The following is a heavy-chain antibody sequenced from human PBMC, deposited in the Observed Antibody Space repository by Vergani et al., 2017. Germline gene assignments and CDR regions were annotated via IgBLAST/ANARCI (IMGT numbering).Heavy chain of an antibody. CDR3: ARERRGSSHRMDV. CDR2: ISSSSSYI. D-gene: IGHD6-13*01. V-gene: IGHV3-21*01. CDR1: GFTFDDYA. Sequence: EVQLVESGGGLVQPGRSLRLSCAASGFTFDDYAMNWVRQAPGKGLEWVSSISSSSSYIYYADSVKGRFTISRDNAKNSLYLQMNSLRAEDTAVYYCARERRGSSHRMDVWGQGTTVTVSS. J-gene: IGHJ6*02.